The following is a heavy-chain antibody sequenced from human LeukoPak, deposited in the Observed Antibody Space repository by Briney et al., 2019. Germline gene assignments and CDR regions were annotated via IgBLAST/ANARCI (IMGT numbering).Heavy chain of an antibody. CDR1: GGSISSYY. D-gene: IGHD1-1*01. CDR2: IYYSGST. Sequence: PSETLSLTCTVSGGSISSYYWSWIRQPPGKGLEWIGYIYYSGSTNYNPSLKSRVTISVDTSKNQFSLKLSSVTAADTAVYYCARGSGPYNSYNMDFWGKGTTVTISS. V-gene: IGHV4-59*01. J-gene: IGHJ6*03. CDR3: ARGSGPYNSYNMDF.